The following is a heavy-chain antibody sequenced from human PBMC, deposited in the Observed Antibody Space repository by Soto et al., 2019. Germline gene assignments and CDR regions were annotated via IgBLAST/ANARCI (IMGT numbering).Heavy chain of an antibody. Sequence: GASVKVSCKASGYTFNSYGISWVRQAPGQGLEWMGWISAYNGNTNYSQKVQGRVTMTTDTSTSTAYMELRSLRSEDTAVYYCARDLPTMDVWGQGTMVTVSS. CDR2: ISAYNGNT. V-gene: IGHV1-18*01. J-gene: IGHJ6*02. CDR3: ARDLPTMDV. CDR1: GYTFNSYG.